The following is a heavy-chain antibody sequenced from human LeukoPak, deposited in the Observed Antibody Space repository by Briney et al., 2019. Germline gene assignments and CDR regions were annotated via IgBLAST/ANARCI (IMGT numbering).Heavy chain of an antibody. CDR3: ARTRYYYNSRSYGAPYYFDY. CDR1: GGSISTYF. D-gene: IGHD3-10*01. CDR2: IYYNGDT. J-gene: IGHJ4*02. V-gene: IGHV4-59*01. Sequence: PSETLSLTCTVSGGSISTYFWTWIRQPPGKGLEWIGYIYYNGDTNYDPSLKSRVTISLDTPKNQFSLKLSSVTAADTAVYFCARTRYYYNSRSYGAPYYFDYWGQGTLVTVSS.